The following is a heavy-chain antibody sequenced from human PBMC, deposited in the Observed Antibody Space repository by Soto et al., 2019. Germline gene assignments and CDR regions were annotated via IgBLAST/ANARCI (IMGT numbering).Heavy chain of an antibody. CDR1: GFPFRSYE. CDR3: SIACLTADIVLVVYAPDY. D-gene: IGHD2-8*01. V-gene: IGHV3-48*03. J-gene: IGHJ4*02. Sequence: GGSLRLSCAVSGFPFRSYEMNWVRQAPGKGPEWVSYITSSSDAIYYAASVKGRFTVSRDNAKNSLYLQMNSLRAEDTAVYYFSIACLTADIVLVVYAPDYWGQGTLDTVSS. CDR2: ITSSSDAI.